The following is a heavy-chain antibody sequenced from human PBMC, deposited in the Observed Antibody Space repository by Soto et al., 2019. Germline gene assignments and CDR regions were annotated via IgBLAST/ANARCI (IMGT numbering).Heavy chain of an antibody. D-gene: IGHD3-3*01. CDR1: GGSVSSGSYY. Sequence: SETLSLTCTVSGGSVSSGSYYWSWIRQPPGKGLEWIGYIYYSGSTNYNPSLKSRVTISVDTSKNQFSLKLSSVTAADTAVYYCASRGVTIFGVVSGGFDPWGQGTLVTVSS. V-gene: IGHV4-61*01. J-gene: IGHJ5*02. CDR3: ASRGVTIFGVVSGGFDP. CDR2: IYYSGST.